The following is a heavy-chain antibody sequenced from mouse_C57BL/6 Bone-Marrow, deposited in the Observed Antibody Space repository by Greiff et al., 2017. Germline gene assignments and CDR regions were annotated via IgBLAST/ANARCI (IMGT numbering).Heavy chain of an antibody. V-gene: IGHV14-2*01. CDR3: ASCGDYNYYAMDY. CDR1: GFNITDYY. J-gene: IGHJ4*01. Sequence: VQLQQSGAELVKPGASVKLSCTASGFNITDYYMHWVKQRTEQGLEWIGRIDPEDGETKYDPKFQGKATITADTSSNTTYLQLSSLTSEDTAVYYCASCGDYNYYAMDYWGQGTSVTVSS. D-gene: IGHD2-13*01. CDR2: IDPEDGET.